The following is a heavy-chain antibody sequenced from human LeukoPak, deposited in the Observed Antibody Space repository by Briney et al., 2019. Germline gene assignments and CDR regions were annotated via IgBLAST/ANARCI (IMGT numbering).Heavy chain of an antibody. CDR3: ARDPRSGYHDY. V-gene: IGHV1-3*01. D-gene: IGHD3-22*01. Sequence: ASVKVSCKASGYTFTNYAVQWVRQAPGQGLEWMGWINAGNGDTKYSQRFQGRVTITRDTSARIAYMELNSLRSEDTAVYYCARDPRSGYHDYWGQGTLVTVSS. CDR1: GYTFTNYA. J-gene: IGHJ4*02. CDR2: INAGNGDT.